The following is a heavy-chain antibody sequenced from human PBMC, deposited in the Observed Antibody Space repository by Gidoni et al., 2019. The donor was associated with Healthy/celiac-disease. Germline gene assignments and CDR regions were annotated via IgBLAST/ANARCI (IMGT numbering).Heavy chain of an antibody. CDR1: GGSFSGYY. J-gene: IGHJ4*02. Sequence: QVQLQQWGAGLLKPSETLSLTCAVYGGSFSGYYWSWIRQPPGKGLEWIGEINHSGSTNYNPSLKSRVTISVDTSKNQFSLKLSSVTAADTAVYYCAKAYGDYEDYWGQGTLVTVSS. CDR2: INHSGST. D-gene: IGHD4-17*01. V-gene: IGHV4-34*01. CDR3: AKAYGDYEDY.